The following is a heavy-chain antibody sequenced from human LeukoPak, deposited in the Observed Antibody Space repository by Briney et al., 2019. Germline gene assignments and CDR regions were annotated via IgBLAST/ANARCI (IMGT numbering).Heavy chain of an antibody. V-gene: IGHV3-23*01. CDR1: GFTFSSYA. Sequence: GGSLRLSYAASGFTFSSYAISGVRQAPGKGLECVSAISGGGDSTYYADSVKGRFTISRDNSKNTLYLQMNSLRAEDTAVYYCAMCWSGYYGDYWGQGTLVTVSS. D-gene: IGHD3-3*01. CDR2: ISGGGDST. J-gene: IGHJ4*02. CDR3: AMCWSGYYGDY.